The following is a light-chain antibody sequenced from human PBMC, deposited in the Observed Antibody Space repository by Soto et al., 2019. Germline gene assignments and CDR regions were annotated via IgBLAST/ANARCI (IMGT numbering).Light chain of an antibody. Sequence: EIVLTQSPGTVSLSPGERAAFSCRASQSVSSTYLAWYQQKPGQAPRLLIYGASSRATGIPDRFSGSGSGTDFTLTIRRLEPEDFAVYYCQQYGSSPRTFGQGTKLEIK. V-gene: IGKV3-20*01. CDR2: GAS. CDR1: QSVSSTY. J-gene: IGKJ2*01. CDR3: QQYGSSPRT.